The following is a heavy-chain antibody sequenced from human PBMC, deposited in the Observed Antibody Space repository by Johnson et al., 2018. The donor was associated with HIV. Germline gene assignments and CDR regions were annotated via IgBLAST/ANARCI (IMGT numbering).Heavy chain of an antibody. D-gene: IGHD3-16*01. Sequence: VQLVESGGDLVQPGRSLRLSCTASGFTFSDYTMSWVRQAPGKGLEWVGFIRGKPYGGTPEYAASVKGRFTISRDDSKSIAYLQMNSLRTEDTAIYYCSRDSLGRRHHDTFDIWGQGTMVTVSS. CDR3: SRDSLGRRHHDTFDI. CDR2: IRGKPYGGTP. CDR1: GFTFSDYT. J-gene: IGHJ3*02. V-gene: IGHV3-49*04.